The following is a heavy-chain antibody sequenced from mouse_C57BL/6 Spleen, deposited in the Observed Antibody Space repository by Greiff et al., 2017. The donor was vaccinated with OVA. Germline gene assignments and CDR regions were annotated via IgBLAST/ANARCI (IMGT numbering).Heavy chain of an antibody. D-gene: IGHD1-1*01. CDR1: GYTFTSYW. CDR3: ARGHGSDPYYAMDY. J-gene: IGHJ4*01. V-gene: IGHV1-52*01. CDR2: IYPSASET. Sequence: VQLQQPGAELVRPGSSVKLSCKASGYTFTSYWMHWVKQRPIQGLEWIGNIYPSASETHYNQKFKGKATLTVDKSSSTAYLQLSSLTSEDSAVYYCARGHGSDPYYAMDYWGQGTSVTVSS.